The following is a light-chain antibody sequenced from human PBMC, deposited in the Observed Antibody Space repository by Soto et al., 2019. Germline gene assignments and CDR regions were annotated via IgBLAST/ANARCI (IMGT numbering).Light chain of an antibody. CDR1: SSHVGGYNY. Sequence: QSALTQPASVSGSPGQSIAISCTGTSSHVGGYNYVSWYQQHPGKAPKLIIYDVTNRPSGVSNRFSGSKSGNTASLTISGLQAEDEADYYCSSYTRSSPYVFGTGTQLTVL. V-gene: IGLV2-14*01. CDR3: SSYTRSSPYV. CDR2: DVT. J-gene: IGLJ1*01.